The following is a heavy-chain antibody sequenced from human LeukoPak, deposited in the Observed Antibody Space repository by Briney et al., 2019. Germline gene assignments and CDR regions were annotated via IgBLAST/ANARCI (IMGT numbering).Heavy chain of an antibody. CDR1: GFTVSSNY. D-gene: IGHD3-22*01. CDR3: ARGGGGYYDSSGYYPNYFDY. CDR2: IYYDGST. V-gene: IGHV3-53*01. J-gene: IGHJ4*02. Sequence: PGGCLRLPCAASGFTVSSNYMSWVRQAPGKGLEWVSVIYYDGSTHYADSLKGRFTISRDNSKNTLYLQMNSLRAEDTAVYYCARGGGGYYDSSGYYPNYFDYWGQGTLVTVSS.